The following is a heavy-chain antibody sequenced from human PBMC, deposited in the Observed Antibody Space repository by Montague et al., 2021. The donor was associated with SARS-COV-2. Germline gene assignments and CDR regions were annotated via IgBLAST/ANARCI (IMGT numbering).Heavy chain of an antibody. CDR1: GGSISSGNYY. J-gene: IGHJ3*02. Sequence: SETLSLTCTVSGGSISSGNYYWSWIRQPPGKGLEWIGYIYYSGSTNYNPSLKSRVTISVDTSKNQFSLKLSSVTAADTAVYYCARHGPFVVVTAIHDTFDIWGQGTMVTVSS. CDR3: ARHGPFVVVTAIHDTFDI. D-gene: IGHD2-21*02. CDR2: IYYSGST. V-gene: IGHV4-61*01.